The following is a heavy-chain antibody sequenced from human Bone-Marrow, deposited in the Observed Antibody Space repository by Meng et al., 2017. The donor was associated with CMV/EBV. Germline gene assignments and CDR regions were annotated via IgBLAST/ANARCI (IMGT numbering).Heavy chain of an antibody. CDR3: AKDREDIAAASDGFDY. CDR2: ISGSGGST. V-gene: IGHV3-23*01. J-gene: IGHJ4*02. Sequence: GGSLRLSCAASGFTVSSNYMSWVRQAPGKGLEWVSAISGSGGSTYYADSVKGRFTISRDNSKNTLYLQMNSLRAEDTAVYYCAKDREDIAAASDGFDYWGQGTLVTVSS. CDR1: GFTVSSNY. D-gene: IGHD6-13*01.